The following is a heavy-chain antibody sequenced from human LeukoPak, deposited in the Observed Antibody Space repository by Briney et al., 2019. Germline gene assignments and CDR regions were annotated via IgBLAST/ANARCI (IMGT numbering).Heavy chain of an antibody. CDR1: GFTFSNFA. V-gene: IGHV3-30-3*01. CDR2: TSYDGSHK. CDR3: ARSTAPYGSGSSVDY. Sequence: GRSLRLSCAASGFTFSNFAMHWVRQAPGKGLEWVAVTSYDGSHKYYADSVKDRSTISRDNSQDTLYLQMNSLRTEDTAVFYCARSTAPYGSGSSVDYWGQGTLVTVSS. J-gene: IGHJ4*02. D-gene: IGHD3-10*01.